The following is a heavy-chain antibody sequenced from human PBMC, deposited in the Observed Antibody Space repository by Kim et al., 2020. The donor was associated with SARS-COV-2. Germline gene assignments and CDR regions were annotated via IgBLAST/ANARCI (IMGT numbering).Heavy chain of an antibody. V-gene: IGHV1-46*01. J-gene: IGHJ3*02. CDR3: ARRGYCSGGSCPGWGAFDI. D-gene: IGHD2-15*01. CDR1: GYTFTSYY. CDR2: INPSGGST. Sequence: ASVKVSCKASGYTFTSYYMHWVRQAPGQGLEWMGIINPSGGSTSYAQKFQGRVTITRDTSTSTVYMELSSLRSEDTAVYYCARRGYCSGGSCPGWGAFDIWGQGTMVTVSS.